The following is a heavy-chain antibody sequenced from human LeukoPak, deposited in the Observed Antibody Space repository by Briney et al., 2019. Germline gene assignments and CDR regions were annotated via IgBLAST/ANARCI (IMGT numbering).Heavy chain of an antibody. Sequence: PGGSLRLSCAASGLTFSSYAVSWVRQAPGKGLEWIGRIYTSGSTNYNPSLKSQVTMSVDTSKNQFSLKLSSVTAADTAVYYCAREEQLVRGSYHYYYYMDVWGKGTTVTVSS. V-gene: IGHV4-4*07. CDR1: GLTFSSYA. D-gene: IGHD6-13*01. J-gene: IGHJ6*03. CDR3: AREEQLVRGSYHYYYYMDV. CDR2: IYTSGST.